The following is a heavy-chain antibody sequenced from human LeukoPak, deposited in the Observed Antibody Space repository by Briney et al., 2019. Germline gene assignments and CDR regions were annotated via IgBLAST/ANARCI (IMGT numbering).Heavy chain of an antibody. Sequence: GGSLRLSCTASGFTFGDYAMSWVRQAPGKGLEWVGFIGSKGYGGTTEYAASVKGRFTISRDDSKSMAYLQMSSLKTEDTAIYYCTRDGVVAAPPAHYYYMGVWGKGTTVTISS. D-gene: IGHD2-15*01. J-gene: IGHJ6*03. CDR3: TRDGVVAAPPAHYYYMGV. CDR1: GFTFGDYA. CDR2: IGSKGYGGTT. V-gene: IGHV3-49*04.